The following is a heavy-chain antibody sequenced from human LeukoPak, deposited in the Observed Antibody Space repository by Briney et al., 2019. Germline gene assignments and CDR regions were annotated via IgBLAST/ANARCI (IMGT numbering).Heavy chain of an antibody. D-gene: IGHD3-16*01. CDR3: AKVPHSWGLFDS. J-gene: IGHJ4*02. V-gene: IGHV3-30*02. Sequence: GGSLRLSCAASGFTFSSYWMSWVRQAPGKGLEWVAFIRDDGSTRYYAESVKGRFTVSRDNSKNTLYLQMDSLRTEDTAVYYCAKVPHSWGLFDSWGQGTLVTVSS. CDR2: IRDDGSTR. CDR1: GFTFSSYW.